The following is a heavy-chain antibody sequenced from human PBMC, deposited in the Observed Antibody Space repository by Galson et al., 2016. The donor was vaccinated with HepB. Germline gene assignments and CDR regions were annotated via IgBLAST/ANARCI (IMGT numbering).Heavy chain of an antibody. Sequence: SLRLSCAASGFSFTNYAMNWVRQAPGKGLEWVSSISGSGATTYYAGSVKGRFTISRDNSKNTLFLQINSLRDDDTAVYFCAKGSDYYDSRSLNYWGQGTPVTVSS. CDR1: GFSFTNYA. CDR2: ISGSGATT. CDR3: AKGSDYYDSRSLNY. D-gene: IGHD3-22*01. V-gene: IGHV3-23*01. J-gene: IGHJ4*02.